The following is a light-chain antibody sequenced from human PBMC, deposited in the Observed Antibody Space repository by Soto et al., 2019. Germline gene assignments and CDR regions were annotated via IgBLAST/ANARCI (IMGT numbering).Light chain of an antibody. CDR3: GTGGRAIWV. CDR2: VEGSGNY. CDR1: SGNSDDL. J-gene: IGLJ3*02. Sequence: QAVVTQSSSASASLGSSVKLTCTLSSGNSDDLIAWHQQQPGKAPRYMMKVEGSGNYNRGSGVPDRFSGSSSGANRYLTISTLQPGDEATYPSGTGGRAIWVFGGGTK. V-gene: IGLV4-60*03.